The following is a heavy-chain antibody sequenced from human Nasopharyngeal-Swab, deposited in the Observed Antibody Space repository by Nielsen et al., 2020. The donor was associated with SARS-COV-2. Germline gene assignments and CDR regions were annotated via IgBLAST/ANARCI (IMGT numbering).Heavy chain of an antibody. J-gene: IGHJ4*02. CDR2: MHHSGST. CDR3: ARRTVAGTVIDY. V-gene: IGHV4-4*02. D-gene: IGHD6-19*01. Sequence: VRQAPGKGLEWIGEMHHSGSTNYNPSLKSRATISVDKSKNQFFLKLSSVTAADTAVYYCARRTVAGTVIDYWGQGTLVTVSS.